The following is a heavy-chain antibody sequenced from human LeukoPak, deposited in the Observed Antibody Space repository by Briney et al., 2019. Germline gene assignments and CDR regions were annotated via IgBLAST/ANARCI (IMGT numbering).Heavy chain of an antibody. CDR2: IKPSGDGA. D-gene: IGHD4-17*01. CDR3: ARAYGDYFDY. J-gene: IGHJ4*02. V-gene: IGHV1-46*01. Sequence: ASVKVSCKTSGYAFISYYIHWVRQAPGQGLEWMGIIKPSGDGADYALKFQGRITLTRDMSTSTVSMELSSLRAEDTAVYFCARAYGDYFDYWGQGTLVTVS. CDR1: GYAFISYY.